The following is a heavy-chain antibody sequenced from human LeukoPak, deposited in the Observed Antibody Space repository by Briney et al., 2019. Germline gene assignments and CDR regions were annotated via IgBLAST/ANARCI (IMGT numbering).Heavy chain of an antibody. Sequence: GGSLRLSCAASGFPFTTYAMSWVRQAPGKGLEWVSAISGRGGRTYYADSVKGRFTISRDNSENTLYLQMNRLRADDTAIYYCAKSTWFDYFAYWGQGTLVTVSS. V-gene: IGHV3-23*01. CDR3: AKSTWFDYFAY. J-gene: IGHJ4*02. D-gene: IGHD3-9*01. CDR2: ISGRGGRT. CDR1: GFPFTTYA.